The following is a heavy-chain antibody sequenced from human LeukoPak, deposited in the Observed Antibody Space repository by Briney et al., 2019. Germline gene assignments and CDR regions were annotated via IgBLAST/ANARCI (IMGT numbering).Heavy chain of an antibody. D-gene: IGHD4-17*01. CDR3: ARLKGDYNSYYFDY. V-gene: IGHV4-39*01. J-gene: IGHJ4*02. CDR1: GGSISSSSYY. CDR2: IYYSGST. Sequence: SETLSLTCTVSGGSISSSSYYWGWIRQPPGMGLEWIASIYYSGSTYHNPSLKSRVTTSVDTSNNQFSLKLSSVTAADTAVYYCARLKGDYNSYYFDYWGQGTLVTVSS.